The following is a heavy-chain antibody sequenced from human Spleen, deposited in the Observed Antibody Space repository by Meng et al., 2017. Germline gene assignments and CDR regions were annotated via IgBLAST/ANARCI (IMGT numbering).Heavy chain of an antibody. CDR2: FVSNADT. CDR3: VRKGYVIDY. J-gene: IGHJ4*02. CDR1: GYTSASYG. V-gene: IGHV1-18*01. D-gene: IGHD3-16*01. Sequence: QVQVVQSGAEVKKPGASVWISCKASGYTSASYGISWFRQAPGQGLEWMGWFVSNADTYPAQKFQGRVTLTTDTSTSTAYMELGSLRSDDTAVFYCVRKGYVIDYWGQGTLVTVSS.